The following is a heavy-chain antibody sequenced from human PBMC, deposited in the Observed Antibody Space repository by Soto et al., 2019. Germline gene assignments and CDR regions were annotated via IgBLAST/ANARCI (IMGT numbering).Heavy chain of an antibody. D-gene: IGHD6-6*01. CDR3: ARPRSKSSSGFDI. CDR1: GFTFSSHW. J-gene: IGHJ3*02. CDR2: INEDGSGG. Sequence: GGSLRLSCAASGFTFSSHWMHWVRQAPGQGPEGVARINEDGSGGDYAESVKGRFTISRDNAKNTLYLEMNSLRVEDTAVYYCARPRSKSSSGFDIWGQGTMVTVSS. V-gene: IGHV3-74*01.